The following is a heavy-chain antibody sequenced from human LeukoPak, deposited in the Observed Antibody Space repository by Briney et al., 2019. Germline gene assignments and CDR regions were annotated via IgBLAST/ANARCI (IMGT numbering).Heavy chain of an antibody. CDR1: GFTFSSYA. CDR2: TSGSGGST. CDR3: AKAVLYYYGMDV. Sequence: GGSLRLSCAASGFTFSSYAMSWVRQAPGKGLEWVSATSGSGGSTYYADSVKGRFTISRDNSKNTLYLQMNSLRVEDTAVYYCAKAVLYYYGMDVWGQGTTVTVSS. J-gene: IGHJ6*02. V-gene: IGHV3-23*01.